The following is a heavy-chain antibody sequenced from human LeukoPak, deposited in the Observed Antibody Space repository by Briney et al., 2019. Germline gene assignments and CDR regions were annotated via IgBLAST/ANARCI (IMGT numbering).Heavy chain of an antibody. Sequence: GRSLRLSCAASGFTFDDYAMHWVRQGPGKGLEWVAGISWNSGNIGYADSVKGRFTISRDNAKNSLYLQMNSLRAEDTAVYYCAKVGGSGSYYGGTYYFDYWGQGTLVTVSS. V-gene: IGHV3-9*01. D-gene: IGHD3-10*01. CDR2: ISWNSGNI. J-gene: IGHJ4*02. CDR1: GFTFDDYA. CDR3: AKVGGSGSYYGGTYYFDY.